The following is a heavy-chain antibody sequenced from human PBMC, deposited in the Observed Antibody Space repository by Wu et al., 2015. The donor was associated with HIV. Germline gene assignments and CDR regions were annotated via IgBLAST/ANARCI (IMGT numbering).Heavy chain of an antibody. CDR2: ISPXSGGT. Sequence: QVHLVQSGAEVKKPGASVKVSCKASGYTFTGEYVHWVRQAPGQGLEWMGWISPXSGGTSYAQKFQDRVTMTRDTSISTFMXLNSLRSDDTAVYYCAHNSTSWGQGTLVHRLL. D-gene: IGHD1-1*01. J-gene: IGHJ5*02. V-gene: IGHV1-2*02. CDR3: AHNSTS. CDR1: GYTFTGEY.